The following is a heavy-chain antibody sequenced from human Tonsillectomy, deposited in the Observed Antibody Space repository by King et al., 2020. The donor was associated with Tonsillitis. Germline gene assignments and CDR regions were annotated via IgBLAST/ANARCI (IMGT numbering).Heavy chain of an antibody. CDR2: ISAYNGNT. CDR1: GYTFTSYG. Sequence: VQLVESGAEVKKPGASVKVSCKASGYTFTSYGISWVRQAPGQGLEWMGWISAYNGNTNYAQKLQGRVTMTTDTSTTTAYMELRSLRSDDTAVYYCAGDFEGYSSGWPNFDYWGQGTLVTVSS. J-gene: IGHJ4*02. CDR3: AGDFEGYSSGWPNFDY. D-gene: IGHD6-19*01. V-gene: IGHV1-18*04.